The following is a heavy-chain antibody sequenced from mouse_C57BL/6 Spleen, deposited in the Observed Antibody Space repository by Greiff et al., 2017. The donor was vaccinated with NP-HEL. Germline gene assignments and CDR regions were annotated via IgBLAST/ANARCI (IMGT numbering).Heavy chain of an antibody. D-gene: IGHD2-4*01. CDR1: GYTFTSYW. J-gene: IGHJ3*01. V-gene: IGHV1-55*01. Sequence: QVQLQQPGAELVKPGASVKMSCKASGYTFTSYWITWVKQRPGQGLEWIGDIYPGSGSTNYNEKFKSKATLTVDTSSSTAYMQLSSLTSEDSAVYYCASCPSYDYGVAYWGQGTLVTVSA. CDR3: ASCPSYDYGVAY. CDR2: IYPGSGST.